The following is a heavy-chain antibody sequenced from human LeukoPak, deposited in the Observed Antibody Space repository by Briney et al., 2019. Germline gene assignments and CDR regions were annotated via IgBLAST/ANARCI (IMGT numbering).Heavy chain of an antibody. CDR2: ISYDGRNK. Sequence: GGSLRLSRAASGFTFSSYAMHWVRQAPGKGLEWVAAISYDGRNKEYVDSVKGRFTISRDNSKNTLYLQTNSLRAEDTVVYNCAKDRGYSHGFDYWGQGTLVTVSS. V-gene: IGHV3-30*18. J-gene: IGHJ4*02. CDR3: AKDRGYSHGFDY. CDR1: GFTFSSYA. D-gene: IGHD5-18*01.